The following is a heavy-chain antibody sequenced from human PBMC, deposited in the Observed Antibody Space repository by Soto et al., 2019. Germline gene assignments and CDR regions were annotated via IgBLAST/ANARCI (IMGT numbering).Heavy chain of an antibody. CDR1: GFSFSNYN. CDR2: ITDSSDTV. J-gene: IGHJ4*02. V-gene: IGHV3-48*01. CDR3: ARDFGHGYYLDY. Sequence: EVQLVESGGGLVQPGGSLRLSCVASGFSFSNYNMNWVRQAPGKGLWWVSYITDSSDTVHYADSVRGRFTISRDNAESSLYLQMNSLRAEDTAVYFCARDFGHGYYLDYWGRGTLVTVSS. D-gene: IGHD3-3*01.